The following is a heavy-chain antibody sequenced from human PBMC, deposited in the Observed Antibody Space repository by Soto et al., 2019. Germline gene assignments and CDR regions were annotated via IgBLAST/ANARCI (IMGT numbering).Heavy chain of an antibody. CDR3: ARDGRRRELIGGIYYYYGIDV. V-gene: IGHV4-4*02. D-gene: IGHD1-26*01. CDR2: IYHSGST. CDR1: GGSISSSNW. Sequence: PSETLSLTCAVSGGSISSSNWWSWVRQPPGKGLEWIGEIYHSGSTNYNPSLKSRVTISVDKSKNQFSLKLSSVTAADTAVYYCARDGRRRELIGGIYYYYGIDVCGQGATVTV. J-gene: IGHJ6*02.